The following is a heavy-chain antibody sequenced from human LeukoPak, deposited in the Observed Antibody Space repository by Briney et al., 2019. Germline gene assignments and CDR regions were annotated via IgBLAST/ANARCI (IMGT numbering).Heavy chain of an antibody. Sequence: PGGSLRLSCAASGFTFSSYEMNWVRQAPGQGLEWVSYISSSGRTIYYAESVQGRFAISRDNAKNSLYLQMNSLRAEDTAVYYCAELGSTTIGGVWGKGTTVTISS. J-gene: IGHJ6*04. CDR2: ISSSGRTI. D-gene: IGHD3-10*02. CDR1: GFTFSSYE. V-gene: IGHV3-48*03. CDR3: AELGSTTIGGV.